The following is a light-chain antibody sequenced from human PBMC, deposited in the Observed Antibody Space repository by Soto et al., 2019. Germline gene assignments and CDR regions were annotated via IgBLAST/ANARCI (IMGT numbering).Light chain of an antibody. V-gene: IGLV1-44*01. J-gene: IGLJ2*01. Sequence: QSVLTQPPSASGTPGQRVIISCSGSRSNVGRNAVSWYQQVPGMAHKLLVFATNNRPSGVPDRFAGSASGASASLAISGLQPEDEADYYCAALDDALNGPQFGGGTKVTVL. CDR1: RSNVGRNA. CDR3: AALDDALNGPQ. CDR2: ATN.